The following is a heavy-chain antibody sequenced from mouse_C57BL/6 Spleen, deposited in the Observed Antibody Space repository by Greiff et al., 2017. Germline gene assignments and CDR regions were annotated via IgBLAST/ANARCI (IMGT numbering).Heavy chain of an antibody. D-gene: IGHD1-1*01. J-gene: IGHJ4*01. CDR2: ISSGGSYT. Sequence: EVQLKESGGDLVKPGGSLKLSCAASGFTFSSYGMSWVRQTPDKRLEWVATISSGGSYTYYPDSVKGRFTISRDNAKNTLYLQMSSLKSEDTAMYYCARGDTTVDYYAMDYWGQGTSVTVSS. V-gene: IGHV5-6*01. CDR3: ARGDTTVDYYAMDY. CDR1: GFTFSSYG.